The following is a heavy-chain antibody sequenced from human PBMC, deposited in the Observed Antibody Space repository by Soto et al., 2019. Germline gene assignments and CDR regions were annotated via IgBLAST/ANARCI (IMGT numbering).Heavy chain of an antibody. J-gene: IGHJ1*01. CDR2: ISGSGGST. CDR3: AKRYYYDSSGSHFLYFQH. V-gene: IGHV3-23*01. D-gene: IGHD3-22*01. CDR1: GFTFSSYA. Sequence: GGSLRLSCAASGFTFSSYAMSWVRQAPGKGLEWVSAISGSGGSTYYADSVKGRFTISRDNSKNTLYLQMNSLRAEDTAVYYCAKRYYYDSSGSHFLYFQHWGQGTLVTVSS.